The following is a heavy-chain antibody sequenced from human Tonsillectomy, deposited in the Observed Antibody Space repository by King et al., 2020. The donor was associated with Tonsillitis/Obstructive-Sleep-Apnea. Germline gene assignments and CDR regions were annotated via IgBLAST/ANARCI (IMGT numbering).Heavy chain of an antibody. CDR1: GYTFSGYY. J-gene: IGHJ3*02. Sequence: VQLVQSGAEVKKPGASVKVSCKTSGYTFSGYYIHWVRRAPGQGLEWMGRINPGNGGTNYAQKFHGRITMTRDTSISTAYMELSSLRSDDTAVYSCARVTEVLRFLEWFSDDGFDIWGQGTMVTVSS. D-gene: IGHD3-3*01. V-gene: IGHV1-2*06. CDR3: ARVTEVLRFLEWFSDDGFDI. CDR2: INPGNGGT.